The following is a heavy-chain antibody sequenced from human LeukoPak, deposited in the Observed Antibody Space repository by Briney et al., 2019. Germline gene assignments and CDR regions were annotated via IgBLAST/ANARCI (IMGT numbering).Heavy chain of an antibody. J-gene: IGHJ6*03. CDR1: GFTFSTYS. Sequence: PGGSLRLSCAASGFTFSTYSMKWVRQAPGKGLEWISHISTTGSIYYADSVKGRFTISRDNTKNSLYLQMSSLRVEDTAVYYCARDVSSLTSYYYYYMDVWGEGTTVTVSS. CDR2: ISTTGSI. V-gene: IGHV3-48*04. CDR3: ARDVSSLTSYYYYYMDV. D-gene: IGHD6-13*01.